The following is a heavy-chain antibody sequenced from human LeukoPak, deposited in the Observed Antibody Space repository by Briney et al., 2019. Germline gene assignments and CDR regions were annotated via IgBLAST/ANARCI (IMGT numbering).Heavy chain of an antibody. CDR3: AKGDYDILTGSDV. D-gene: IGHD3-9*01. CDR1: GGSISSYY. J-gene: IGHJ6*02. CDR2: ISGSGGGT. Sequence: ETLSLTCTVSGGSISSYYWSWIRQPPGKGLEWVSGISGSGGGTYYADSVKGQFSISRDNAKNTLYLQMNSLRVEDTAVYYCAKGDYDILTGSDVWGQGTTVTVAS. V-gene: IGHV3-23*01.